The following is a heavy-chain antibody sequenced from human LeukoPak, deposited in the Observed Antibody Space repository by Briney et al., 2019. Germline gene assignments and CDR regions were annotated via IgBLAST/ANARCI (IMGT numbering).Heavy chain of an antibody. V-gene: IGHV3-48*03. CDR1: GFTFSSYE. CDR3: ARVHAMAYYYGMDV. J-gene: IGHJ6*02. D-gene: IGHD5-24*01. Sequence: GGSLRLSCAAAGFTFSSYEMSWVRQAPGRGLEWVSYSSSSGSTIYYADSVKGRFTISRDNAKNSLYLKMNSLRAEDTAVYYCARVHAMAYYYGMDVWGQGTTVTVSS. CDR2: SSSSGSTI.